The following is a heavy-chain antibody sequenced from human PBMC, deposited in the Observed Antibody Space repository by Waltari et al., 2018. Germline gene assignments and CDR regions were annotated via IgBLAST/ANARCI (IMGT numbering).Heavy chain of an antibody. V-gene: IGHV4-39*01. D-gene: IGHD2-15*01. Sequence: QLQLQESGPGLVTPSETLSLICSISGGSISSTSYYWGWIRQPPGKGLEWIGSFIYNGNTYYNPSLKSRISFFVDTSKNQFLLQLRSVTAADTAMYYCARPGRVGGGSLMGLDYWGQGTLVTVSS. CDR1: GGSISSTSYY. CDR3: ARPGRVGGGSLMGLDY. J-gene: IGHJ4*02. CDR2: FIYNGNT.